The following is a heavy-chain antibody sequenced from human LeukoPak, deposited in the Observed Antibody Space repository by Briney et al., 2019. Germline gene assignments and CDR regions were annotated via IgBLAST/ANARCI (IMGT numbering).Heavy chain of an antibody. CDR1: GDTFRSYG. CDR3: ANGDCRGGRCSSGAH. J-gene: IGHJ4*02. D-gene: IGHD2-15*01. Sequence: GGSLTLSCTGSGDTFRSYGMHWGRQAPGKGLEWVAYTRDDESKTWYGGSVKGRFTISRDNSKNTLYLHMNSVRGEDTAMYYCANGDCRGGRCSSGAHWGQGTLVTVSS. V-gene: IGHV3-30*02. CDR2: TRDDESKT.